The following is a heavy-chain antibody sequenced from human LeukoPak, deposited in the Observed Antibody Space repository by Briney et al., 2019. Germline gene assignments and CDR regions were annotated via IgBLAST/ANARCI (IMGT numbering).Heavy chain of an antibody. Sequence: PSETLSLTCTVSGGSISNYYWSWIRQPPGKGLEWIGYIYYSGSTNYNPSLKSRVTISVDTSKNQFSLKLSSVTAADTAVYYCGRSSGTHYNLYYMDVWGKGTTVTVSS. D-gene: IGHD3-10*01. J-gene: IGHJ6*03. CDR2: IYYSGST. V-gene: IGHV4-59*01. CDR3: GRSSGTHYNLYYMDV. CDR1: GGSISNYY.